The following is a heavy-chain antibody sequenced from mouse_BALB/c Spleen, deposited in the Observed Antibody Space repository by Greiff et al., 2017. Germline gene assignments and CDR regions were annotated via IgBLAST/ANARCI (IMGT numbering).Heavy chain of an antibody. D-gene: IGHD5-1-1*01. CDR3: ARGYRLYYAMDY. Sequence: EVKLMESGGGLVQPGGSLRLSCATSGFTFTDYYMSWVRQPPGKVLEWLGFIRNKANGYTTEYSASVKGRFTISRDNSQSILYLQMNTLRAEDSATYYCARGYRLYYAMDYWGQGTSVTVSS. J-gene: IGHJ4*01. CDR1: GFTFTDYY. CDR2: IRNKANGYTT. V-gene: IGHV7-3*02.